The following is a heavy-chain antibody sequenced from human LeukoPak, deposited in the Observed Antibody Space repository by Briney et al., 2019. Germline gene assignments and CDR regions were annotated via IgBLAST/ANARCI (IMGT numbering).Heavy chain of an antibody. Sequence: SETLSLTCAVSGGSFSAYYWIWIRQIPGKGLEWIGEINDRATTDYNPSLKSRVTMSVRTSTTQFTLKLTSVTAADTGLYFCARGRFWSFDIWGQGTMVTVSS. CDR3: ARGRFWSFDI. J-gene: IGHJ3*02. V-gene: IGHV4-34*01. CDR1: GGSFSAYY. CDR2: INDRATT. D-gene: IGHD3-3*01.